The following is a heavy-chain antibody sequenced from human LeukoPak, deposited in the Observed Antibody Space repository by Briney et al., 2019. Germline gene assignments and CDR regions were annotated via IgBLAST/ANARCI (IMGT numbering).Heavy chain of an antibody. V-gene: IGHV4-30-2*01. CDR2: IYHSGST. J-gene: IGHJ4*02. CDR1: GGSISSGGYS. CDR3: ARWGGWSNFDY. Sequence: PSETLSLTCAVSGGSISSGGYSWSWIRQPPGKGLEWIGYIYHSGSTYYNPSLKSRVTISVDRSKNQFSLKLSSVTAADTAVYYCARWGGWSNFDYWGQGTLVTVSS. D-gene: IGHD6-19*01.